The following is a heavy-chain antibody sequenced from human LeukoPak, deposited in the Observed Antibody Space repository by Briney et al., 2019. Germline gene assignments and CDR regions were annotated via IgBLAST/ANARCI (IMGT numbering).Heavy chain of an antibody. Sequence: GGSLRLSCAASGFTFSSYWMSWVRQAPGKGLEWVSGINWNSGSIDYADSMKGRFTISRDNSKNSLFLQMNSLRAEDTATYYCARLSAMLRGPEPIYYFDYWGQGTLVTVSS. V-gene: IGHV3-20*04. CDR1: GFTFSSYW. J-gene: IGHJ4*01. CDR3: ARLSAMLRGPEPIYYFDY. D-gene: IGHD3-10*01. CDR2: INWNSGSI.